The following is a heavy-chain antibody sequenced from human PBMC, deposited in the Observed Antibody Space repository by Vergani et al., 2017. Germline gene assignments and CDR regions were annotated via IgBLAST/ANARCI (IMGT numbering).Heavy chain of an antibody. CDR3: AKFTTVTTFDY. Sequence: QVQLVESGGDVVQPGRSLRLSCAASGFTFSNYGMHWVRQAPGKGLEWVAVISYDGSNKFYADSVKGRFTISRDNSKNTLHLQMNSLRAEDTAVYYCAKFTTVTTFDYWGQGTLVTVSS. J-gene: IGHJ4*02. D-gene: IGHD4-17*01. V-gene: IGHV3-30*18. CDR2: ISYDGSNK. CDR1: GFTFSNYG.